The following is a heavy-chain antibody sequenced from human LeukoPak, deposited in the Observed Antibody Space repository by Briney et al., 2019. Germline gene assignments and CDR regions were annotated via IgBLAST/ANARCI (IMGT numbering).Heavy chain of an antibody. D-gene: IGHD2-2*01. J-gene: IGHJ4*02. CDR1: GGSFSGYY. V-gene: IGHV4-34*01. Sequence: PSETLSLTCAVYGGSFSGYYWSWIRQPPGKGLEWIGEINHSGSTNYNPPLKSRVTISVATSKNQFSLKLSSVTAADTAVYYCARPKPYCSSTSCSDYWGQGTLVTVSS. CDR3: ARPKPYCSSTSCSDY. CDR2: INHSGST.